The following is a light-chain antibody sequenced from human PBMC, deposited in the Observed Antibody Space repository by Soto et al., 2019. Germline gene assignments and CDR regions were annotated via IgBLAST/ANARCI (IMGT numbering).Light chain of an antibody. CDR2: ATN. CDR1: SGSVSGTLY. Sequence: QTVVTQEPSRSGSPGGTVTLTFGLTSGSVSGTLYPSGCQQTPGQSPRTLIYATNTRSSGVPDRFSGSILGNKAALTITGAQADDESDYYCVLYMPSGIWVFGGGTKLTVL. V-gene: IGLV8-61*01. J-gene: IGLJ3*02. CDR3: VLYMPSGIWV.